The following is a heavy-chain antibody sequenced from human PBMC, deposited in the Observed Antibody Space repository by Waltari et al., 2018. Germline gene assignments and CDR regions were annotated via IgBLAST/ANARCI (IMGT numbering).Heavy chain of an antibody. CDR3: ARDGRGVVTIYGMDV. CDR2: IYTSGST. D-gene: IGHD2-15*01. CDR1: GGSSSSSY. V-gene: IGHV4-4*07. Sequence: QVQLPESGSGRVQASETLSLTCTVSGGSSSSSYWRWIRHPVGKGLEWIGRIYTSGSTDDNPYLKRLVTMPVATSKNQFHRKLSVETAGDTAEDYCARDGRGVVTIYGMDVWGQGTTVTVSS. J-gene: IGHJ6*02.